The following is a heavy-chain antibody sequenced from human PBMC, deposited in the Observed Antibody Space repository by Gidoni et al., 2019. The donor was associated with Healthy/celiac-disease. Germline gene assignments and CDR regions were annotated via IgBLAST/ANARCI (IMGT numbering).Heavy chain of an antibody. CDR1: GYTFTGYY. J-gene: IGHJ4*02. Sequence: QVQLVQSGAEVKKPGTSVKVSCKASGYTFTGYYMHWVRQAPGQGLEWMGRINPNSGGTNYAQKFQGRVTMTRDTSISTAYMELSMLRSDDTAVYYCARLGAVAGMGFDYWGQGTLVTVSS. CDR2: INPNSGGT. V-gene: IGHV1-2*06. D-gene: IGHD6-19*01. CDR3: ARLGAVAGMGFDY.